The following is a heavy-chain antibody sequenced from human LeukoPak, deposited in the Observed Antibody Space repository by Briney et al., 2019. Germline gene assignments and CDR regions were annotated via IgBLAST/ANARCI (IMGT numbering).Heavy chain of an antibody. CDR1: GYTFTIYG. D-gene: IGHD3-10*01. V-gene: IGHV1-18*01. CDR2: ISAYNGNT. Sequence: ASVKVSFKASGYTFTIYGISWVRQAPGQGLEWMGWISAYNGNTNYAQKLQGRVTITTDTSTSTAYMELRSLRSDDTAVYYCARDLVWFGEFPFDYWGQGTLVTVSS. J-gene: IGHJ4*02. CDR3: ARDLVWFGEFPFDY.